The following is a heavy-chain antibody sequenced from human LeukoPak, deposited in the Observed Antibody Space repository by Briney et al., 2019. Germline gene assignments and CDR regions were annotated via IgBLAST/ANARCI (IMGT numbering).Heavy chain of an antibody. CDR2: ISGSGGST. D-gene: IGHD2-2*01. V-gene: IGHV3-23*01. Sequence: GGSLRLSCAASGFTFSSYAMSWVRQAPGKGLEWVSAISGSGGSTYYADSVKGRFTISRDNSKNTLYLQMNSLRAEDTAVYYCAKGLQRDIVVVPAAMLNWGQGTLVTVSS. CDR1: GFTFSSYA. CDR3: AKGLQRDIVVVPAAMLN. J-gene: IGHJ4*02.